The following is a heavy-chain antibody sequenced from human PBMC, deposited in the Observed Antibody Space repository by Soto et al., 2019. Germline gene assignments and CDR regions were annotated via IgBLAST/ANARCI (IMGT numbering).Heavy chain of an antibody. CDR2: ISSSGDTI. CDR1: GFTSSDYY. D-gene: IGHD3-22*01. CDR3: GKVSTYYYDSTFDY. V-gene: IGHV3-11*04. Sequence: GGSLRLSCAASGFTSSDYYMSWIRQAPGKGLEYVSYISSSGDTIYNADSVRGRFTISRDNTKNSLYLQMNSLRAVDTSVYYCGKVSTYYYDSTFDYWGQGTLVTVSS. J-gene: IGHJ4*02.